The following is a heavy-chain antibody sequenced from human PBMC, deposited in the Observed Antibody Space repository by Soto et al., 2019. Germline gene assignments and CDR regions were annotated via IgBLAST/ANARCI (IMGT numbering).Heavy chain of an antibody. V-gene: IGHV1-3*01. Sequence: VKVSCKASGFTFTSHAIQWVRQAPGQRLERMGWINAGNGNAKYSQRFQGRVTIVRDTSARTAYMELSSLRSEDTAVYYCARSSFYGSGSWDYYGLDVWGQGTTVTVSS. CDR3: ARSSFYGSGSWDYYGLDV. D-gene: IGHD3-10*01. CDR2: INAGNGNA. J-gene: IGHJ6*02. CDR1: GFTFTSHA.